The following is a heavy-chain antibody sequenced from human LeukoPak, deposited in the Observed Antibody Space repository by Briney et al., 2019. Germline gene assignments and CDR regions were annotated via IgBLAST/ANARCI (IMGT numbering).Heavy chain of an antibody. Sequence: PSETLSLTCTVSGGSISSGDYYWSWIRQPPGKGLEWIGYIYYSGTTYYNLSLRSRVSISVDTSKNQFSLKLSSVTAAGTAVFYCARVIRAEENPTFDIRGQGTMVTVSS. CDR3: ARVIRAEENPTFDI. J-gene: IGHJ3*02. CDR2: IYYSGTT. CDR1: GGSISSGDYY. V-gene: IGHV4-30-4*08.